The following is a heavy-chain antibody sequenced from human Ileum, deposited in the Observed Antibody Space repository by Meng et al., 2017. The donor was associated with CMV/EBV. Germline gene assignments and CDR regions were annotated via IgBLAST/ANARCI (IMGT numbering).Heavy chain of an antibody. Sequence: LLVQAETEVNNPGATVKVSCKTSGYSFPTYFIPWVRQAPGQGPEWGGWIDPNSGATNYEQKFQGRVTLTRDTSITTTFMDLNRLTSDDTAIYYCTRDGTAETNERGYGYWGQGTLVTVSS. V-gene: IGHV1-2*02. CDR1: GYSFPTYF. D-gene: IGHD2-8*01. J-gene: IGHJ4*02. CDR2: IDPNSGAT. CDR3: TRDGTAETNERGYGY.